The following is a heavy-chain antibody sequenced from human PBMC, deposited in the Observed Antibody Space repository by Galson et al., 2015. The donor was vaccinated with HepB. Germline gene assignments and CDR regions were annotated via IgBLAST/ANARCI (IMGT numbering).Heavy chain of an antibody. D-gene: IGHD2-2*02. CDR1: GYTLTELS. CDR2: FDPEDGET. CDR3: ATGLLKLLYRFGPFDY. Sequence: SVKVSCKVSGYTLTELSMHWVRQAPGKGLEWMGGFDPEDGETIYAQKFQGRVTMTEDTSTDTAYMELSSLRSEDTAVYYCATGLLKLLYRFGPFDYWGQGTLVTVSS. J-gene: IGHJ4*02. V-gene: IGHV1-24*01.